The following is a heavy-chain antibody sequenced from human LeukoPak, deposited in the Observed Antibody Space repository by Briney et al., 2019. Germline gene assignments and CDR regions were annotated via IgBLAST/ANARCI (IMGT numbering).Heavy chain of an antibody. D-gene: IGHD3-22*01. CDR3: SKRGVVIRVILVGFHKEAYYFDS. V-gene: IGHV3-23*01. Sequence: GGSLRLSCAVSGITLSNYGMSWVRQAPGKGLEWVAGISDSGGRTNYADSVKGRFTISRDNPKNTLYLQMNSLRAEDAAVYFFSKRGVVIRVILVGFHKEAYYFDSWGQGALVTVSS. CDR2: ISDSGGRT. J-gene: IGHJ4*02. CDR1: GITLSNYG.